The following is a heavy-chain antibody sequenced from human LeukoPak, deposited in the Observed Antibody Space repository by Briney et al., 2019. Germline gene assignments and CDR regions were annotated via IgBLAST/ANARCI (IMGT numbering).Heavy chain of an antibody. CDR2: MYYSGST. V-gene: IGHV4-59*01. J-gene: IGHJ4*02. Sequence: SETLSLTCTVSGGSISSYYWSWIRQPPGKGLEWIGYMYYSGSTNYNPSLKNRVTISVDTSKNQFSLSLSSVTAADTAVYYCARLRRAGWLEYYFDYWGQGTLVTVSS. CDR3: ARLRRAGWLEYYFDY. CDR1: GGSISSYY. D-gene: IGHD5-12*01.